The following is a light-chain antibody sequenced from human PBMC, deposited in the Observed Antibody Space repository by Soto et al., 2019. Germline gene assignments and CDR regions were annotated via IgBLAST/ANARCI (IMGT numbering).Light chain of an antibody. Sequence: QSVLTQPPSVSGAPGQRVTIPCSGSSSNIGAGYDVHWFQHFPGTAPQLIIHGNSNRPSGVPDRFSGSKSGTSASLAITGLQAGDEAVYYCQSFDDSLSALVFGPGTKVTVL. J-gene: IGLJ1*01. CDR3: QSFDDSLSALV. V-gene: IGLV1-40*01. CDR2: GNS. CDR1: SSNIGAGYD.